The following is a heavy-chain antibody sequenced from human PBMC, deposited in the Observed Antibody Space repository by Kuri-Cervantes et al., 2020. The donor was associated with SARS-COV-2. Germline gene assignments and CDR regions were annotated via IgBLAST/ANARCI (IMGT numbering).Heavy chain of an antibody. D-gene: IGHD2-21*01. CDR2: IYYSGST. CDR3: ARASYSVDCFDY. CDR1: GGSISSYY. J-gene: IGHJ4*02. V-gene: IGHV4-59*01. Sequence: SCTVSGGSISSYYWSWIRQPPGKGLGWIGYIYYSGSTNYNPSLKSRVTISVDTSKNQFSLKLSSVTAADTAVYYCARASYSVDCFDYWGQGTLVTVSS.